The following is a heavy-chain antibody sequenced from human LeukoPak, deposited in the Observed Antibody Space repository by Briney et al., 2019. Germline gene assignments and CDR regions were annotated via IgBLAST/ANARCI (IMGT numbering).Heavy chain of an antibody. V-gene: IGHV3-23*01. J-gene: IGHJ3*02. CDR1: GFTFSSYA. CDR3: AKGNTGGYTNAFDI. CDR2: ISGSGGST. Sequence: GGSLRLSCAASGFTFSSYAMSWVRQSPGRGLVWVSTISGSGGSTYYADSVMGRFTISRDNSKNTLYLQMNSLRAEDTAVYCCAKGNTGGYTNAFDIWGQGTMVTVSS. D-gene: IGHD2-2*02.